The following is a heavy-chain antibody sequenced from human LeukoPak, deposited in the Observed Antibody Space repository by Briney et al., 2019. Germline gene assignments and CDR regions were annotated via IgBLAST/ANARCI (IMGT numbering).Heavy chain of an antibody. CDR1: GFTFSSYS. CDR2: IRSSSSPI. CDR3: ARVYYYDSSGPPSD. V-gene: IGHV3-48*02. D-gene: IGHD3-22*01. Sequence: PGGSLRLSCAASGFTFSSYSMNWVRQAPGKGLEWVSYIRSSSSPIYYADSVKGRVTISRDNAKNSLYLQMNSLRDEATAVYYCARVYYYDSSGPPSDWGQGTLVTVSS. J-gene: IGHJ4*02.